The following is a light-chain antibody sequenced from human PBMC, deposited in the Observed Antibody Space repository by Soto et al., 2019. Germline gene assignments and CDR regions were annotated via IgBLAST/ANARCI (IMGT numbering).Light chain of an antibody. CDR2: LEGSGSY. Sequence: QPVLTQSSSASASLGSSVKLTCALSSGHSSYIIAWHQQQPGKAPRYLMKLEGSGSYNKGSGVPDRFSGSSSGADRYLTISNLQFADEPDYYCETWDSNTWVFGGGTKVTVL. CDR1: SGHSSYI. J-gene: IGLJ3*02. CDR3: ETWDSNTWV. V-gene: IGLV4-60*02.